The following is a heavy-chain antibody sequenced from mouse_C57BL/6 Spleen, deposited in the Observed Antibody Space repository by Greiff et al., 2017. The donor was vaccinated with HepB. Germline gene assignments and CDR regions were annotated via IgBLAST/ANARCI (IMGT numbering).Heavy chain of an antibody. J-gene: IGHJ3*01. D-gene: IGHD2-10*01. V-gene: IGHV1-50*01. CDR2: IEPSDSYT. Sequence: VQLQQPGAELVKPGASVKLSCKASGYTFTSYWMQWVKQRPGQGLEWIGGIEPSDSYTNYNQKFTGKATLTVDTSSSTAYMQLSSLTSEESAVYYCARRGAYYCWFAYWGQGTPVTVSA. CDR1: GYTFTSYW. CDR3: ARRGAYYCWFAY.